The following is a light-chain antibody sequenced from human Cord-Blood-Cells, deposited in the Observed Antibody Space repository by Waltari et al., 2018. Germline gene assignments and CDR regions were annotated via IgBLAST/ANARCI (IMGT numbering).Light chain of an antibody. Sequence: EIVMTQSPATLSVSPGESATLSCRASRRVSSNLAWYQQKPGQAPRLLIYGASTRATGIPARFSGSGSGTEFTLTISSLQSEDFAVYYCQQYNSWPPITFGQGTRLEIK. CDR1: RRVSSN. CDR2: GAS. CDR3: QQYNSWPPIT. J-gene: IGKJ5*01. V-gene: IGKV3-15*01.